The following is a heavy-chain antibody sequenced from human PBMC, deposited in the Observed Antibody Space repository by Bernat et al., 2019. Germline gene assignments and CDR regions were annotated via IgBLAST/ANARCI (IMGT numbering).Heavy chain of an antibody. V-gene: IGHV1-69*01. CDR2: IIPIFGTA. Sequence: QVQLVQSGAEVKKPGSSVKVSCKASGGTFSSYAISWVRQAPGQGLEWMGGIIPIFGTANYAQKFQGRVTITADESTSTAYMELSSLRSGDTAVYYCARIYVWGSYRYRHWFDPWGQGTLVTVST. CDR1: GGTFSSYA. D-gene: IGHD3-16*02. CDR3: ARIYVWGSYRYRHWFDP. J-gene: IGHJ5*02.